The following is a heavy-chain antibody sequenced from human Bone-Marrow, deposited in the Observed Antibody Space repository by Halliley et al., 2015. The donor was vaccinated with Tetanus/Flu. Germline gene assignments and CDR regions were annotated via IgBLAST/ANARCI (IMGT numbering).Heavy chain of an antibody. J-gene: IGHJ2*01. CDR3: ATIFGYWYFNI. V-gene: IGHV3-53*01. Sequence: SLRLSCAASGFSVRNDYMAWVRHAPGKGLEWVSTIYGDGTTFYSDAVKGRFTVSRDNSKNTLDLQMNTLRVEDTALYYCATIFGYWYFNIWGRGTQVTVSS. CDR2: IYGDGTT. D-gene: IGHD3-10*01. CDR1: GFSVRNDY.